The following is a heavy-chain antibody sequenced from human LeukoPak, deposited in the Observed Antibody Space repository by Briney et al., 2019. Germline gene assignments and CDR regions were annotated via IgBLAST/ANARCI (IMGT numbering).Heavy chain of an antibody. J-gene: IGHJ5*02. CDR2: IYYSGST. CDR3: ARPRSRISWFDP. Sequence: SETLSLTCSVSGGSISSGTHYWGWIRQPPGKGLEWIGNIYYSGSTYYNPSLKSRVTISVDTSKNQFSLRLKSVTAADTSIYYCARPRSRISWFDPWGQGTLVTVSS. CDR1: GGSISSGTHY. D-gene: IGHD2-15*01. V-gene: IGHV4-39*01.